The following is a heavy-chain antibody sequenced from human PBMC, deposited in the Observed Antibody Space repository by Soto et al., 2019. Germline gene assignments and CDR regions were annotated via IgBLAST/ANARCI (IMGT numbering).Heavy chain of an antibody. CDR2: ISAAGGTT. CDR1: GFTFGTYA. Sequence: PGGSLRLSCAASGFTFGTYAMSWVRQAPGKGLEWVSSISAAGGTTYYADSVKGRFTISRVNSQNTLYLQMNSLRDEDTAVYYCAKDGDSSRRPFDSWGQGTLVTVSS. V-gene: IGHV3-23*01. D-gene: IGHD3-22*01. J-gene: IGHJ4*02. CDR3: AKDGDSSRRPFDS.